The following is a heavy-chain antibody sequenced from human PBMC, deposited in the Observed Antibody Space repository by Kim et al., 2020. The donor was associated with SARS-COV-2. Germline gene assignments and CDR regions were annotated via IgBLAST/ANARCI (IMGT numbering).Heavy chain of an antibody. V-gene: IGHV3-30*18. D-gene: IGHD6-19*01. CDR3: AKDGGGYSSGWLTGDFDY. J-gene: IGHJ4*02. CDR1: GFTFSSYG. CDR2: ISYDGSNK. Sequence: GGSLRLSCAASGFTFSSYGMHWVRQAPGKGLEWVAVISYDGSNKYYADSVKGRFTISRDNSKNTLYLQMNSLRAEDTAVYYCAKDGGGYSSGWLTGDFDYWGQGTLVTVSS.